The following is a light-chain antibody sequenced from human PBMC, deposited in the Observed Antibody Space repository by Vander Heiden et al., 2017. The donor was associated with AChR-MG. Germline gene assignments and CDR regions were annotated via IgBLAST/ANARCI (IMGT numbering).Light chain of an antibody. J-gene: IGKJ1*01. CDR2: EVS. V-gene: IGKV2-29*02. CDR3: MQGIHLPRT. Sequence: IVMTPTPLSLSVTPGQPASISCKSSQSLLHSDGKTYLYWYLQKPGQAPQLLIYEVSSRVSGVPDRFSGSGSGTDFTLKISRVEAEDVGVYYCMQGIHLPRTFGQGTKVEIK. CDR1: QSLLHSDGKTY.